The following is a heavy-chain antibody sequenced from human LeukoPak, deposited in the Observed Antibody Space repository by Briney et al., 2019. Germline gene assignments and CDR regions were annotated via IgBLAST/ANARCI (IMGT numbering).Heavy chain of an antibody. V-gene: IGHV6-1*01. CDR3: TRLRYCSSTSCSDAFDI. D-gene: IGHD2-2*01. J-gene: IGHJ3*02. Sequence: SQTLSLTCAISGDSVSSNSAAWNWIRQSPSRGLEWLGRTYYRSKWYNDYAKSVRSRIIINPDTSKNQFSLQLNSVTPEDTAVYYCTRLRYCSSTSCSDAFDIWGQGTMVTVSS. CDR2: TYYRSKWYN. CDR1: GDSVSSNSAA.